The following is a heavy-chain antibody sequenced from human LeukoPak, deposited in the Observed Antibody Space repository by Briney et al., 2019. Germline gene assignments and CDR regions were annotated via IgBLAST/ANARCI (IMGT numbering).Heavy chain of an antibody. J-gene: IGHJ4*02. V-gene: IGHV3-30*02. CDR2: IRYDGSNK. CDR1: GFTFSSYG. D-gene: IGHD6-13*01. CDR3: AKNMASPPSIAAAGLDY. Sequence: PGGFLRLSCAASGFTFSSYGMHWVRQAPGKGLEWVAFIRYDGSNKYYADSVKGRFTISRDNSKNTLYLQMNSLRAEDTAVYYCAKNMASPPSIAAAGLDYWGQGTLVTVSS.